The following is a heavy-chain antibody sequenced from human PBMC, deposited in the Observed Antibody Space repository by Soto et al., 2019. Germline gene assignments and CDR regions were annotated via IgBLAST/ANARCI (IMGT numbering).Heavy chain of an antibody. V-gene: IGHV5-10-1*01. CDR1: GYTFTSYW. D-gene: IGHD1-1*01. J-gene: IGHJ5*02. CDR3: ARHEPLMDWNPHQDRFDP. CDR2: IDASGSYS. Sequence: LGESLDISCKGSGYTFTSYWISWVRQMPGKGLEWMGRIDASGSYSTYSPPFQGHVTISADKSISTAYLQWSSLKASDTAIYYCARHEPLMDWNPHQDRFDPWGQGTQVTVSS.